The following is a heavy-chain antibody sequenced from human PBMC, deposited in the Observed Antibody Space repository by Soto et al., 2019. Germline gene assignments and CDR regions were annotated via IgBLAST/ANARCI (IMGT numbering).Heavy chain of an antibody. D-gene: IGHD3-22*01. CDR1: GGSISSSSYY. J-gene: IGHJ4*02. V-gene: IGHV4-39*01. CDR2: IYYSGST. Sequence: SSETLSLTCTVSGGSISSSSYYWGWIRQPPGKGLEWIGSIYYSGSTYYNPSLKSRVTISVDTSKNQFPLKLSSVTAADTAVYYCARHVRLYYYDSSGYYYDYWGQGTLVTVSS. CDR3: ARHVRLYYYDSSGYYYDY.